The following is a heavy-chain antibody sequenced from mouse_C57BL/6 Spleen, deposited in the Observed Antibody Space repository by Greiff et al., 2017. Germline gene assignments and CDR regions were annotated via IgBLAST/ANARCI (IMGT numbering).Heavy chain of an antibody. J-gene: IGHJ3*01. V-gene: IGHV1-18*01. D-gene: IGHD2-4*01. CDR2: INPNNGGT. Sequence: VQLKESGPELVKPGASVKIPCKASGYTFTDYNMDWVKQSHGKSLEWIGDINPNNGGTIYNQKFKGKATLTVDKSSSTAYMELRSLTSEDTAVYYGAREGNYDEGFAYWGQGTQVTVSA. CDR1: GYTFTDYN. CDR3: AREGNYDEGFAY.